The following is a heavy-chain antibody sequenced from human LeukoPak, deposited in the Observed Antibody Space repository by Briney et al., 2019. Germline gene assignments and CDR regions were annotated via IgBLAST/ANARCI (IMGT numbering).Heavy chain of an antibody. Sequence: SETLSLTCTVSGGSVGSGSSYWSWIRQPPGKGLEWIGYIYYSGSTNYDPSLKSRVTISVDTSKNQFSLKLSSVTAADTAVYYCASGGWYHDYWGQGTLVTVSS. V-gene: IGHV4-61*01. CDR1: GGSVGSGSSY. CDR2: IYYSGST. J-gene: IGHJ4*02. D-gene: IGHD6-19*01. CDR3: ASGGWYHDY.